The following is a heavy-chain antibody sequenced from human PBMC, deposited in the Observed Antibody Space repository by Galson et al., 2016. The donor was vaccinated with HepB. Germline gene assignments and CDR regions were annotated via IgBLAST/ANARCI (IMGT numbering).Heavy chain of an antibody. V-gene: IGHV1-69*10. CDR3: ARGEVGATTRTWLDP. CDR2: IIPLLGIT. Sequence: SVKVSCKASGGTFSSYSIIWVRQAPGQGLEWVGGIIPLLGITNFAQKFQGRVSITADRSTSTAYMDLSSLRSEDTAVYYCARGEVGATTRTWLDPWGQGTLVTVSS. D-gene: IGHD1-26*01. J-gene: IGHJ5*02. CDR1: GGTFSSYS.